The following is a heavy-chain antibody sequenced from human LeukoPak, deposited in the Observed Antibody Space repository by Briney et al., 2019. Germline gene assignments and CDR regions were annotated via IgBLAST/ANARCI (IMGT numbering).Heavy chain of an antibody. CDR2: ISSNGATT. Sequence: GGSLRLSCATSGFTFTNFAFHWVRQAPGKGLEYVSSISSNGATTYYANSVKGRFTISRDNSKNTVFLQMGSLRAEDVAVYYCARIRKTVAGTSDYCYYMDVWGKGTTVTVSS. D-gene: IGHD6-19*01. J-gene: IGHJ6*03. V-gene: IGHV3-64*01. CDR3: ARIRKTVAGTSDYCYYMDV. CDR1: GFTFTNFA.